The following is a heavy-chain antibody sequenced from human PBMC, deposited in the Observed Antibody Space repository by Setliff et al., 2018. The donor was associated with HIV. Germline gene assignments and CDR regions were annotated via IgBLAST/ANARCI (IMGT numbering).Heavy chain of an antibody. V-gene: IGHV3-48*03. CDR2: ITGNGTTI. CDR3: ARARGTNWPFDY. Sequence: PGGSLRLSCAASGFTFSSYEMNWVRQSPGKGLEWVSYITGNGTTIYYADSVKGRFTISRDNAKNTLYLQMNSLRAEDTAVYYCARARGTNWPFDYWGQGTLVTVSS. D-gene: IGHD1-1*01. CDR1: GFTFSSYE. J-gene: IGHJ4*02.